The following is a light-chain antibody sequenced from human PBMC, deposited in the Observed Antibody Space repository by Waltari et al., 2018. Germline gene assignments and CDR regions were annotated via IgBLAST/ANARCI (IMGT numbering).Light chain of an antibody. CDR3: GSYTSSTTLA. J-gene: IGLJ1*01. V-gene: IGLV2-14*03. CDR1: SSDVGGYDY. CDR2: DVS. Sequence: QSALTQPASVSGSPGQSITISCTGTSSDVGGYDYVSWYQQHPGKAPKLILYDVSNRPLEVSHRFSGSKSGNMASLTISGLQADDEAEYYCGSYTSSTTLAFGTGTKVTVL.